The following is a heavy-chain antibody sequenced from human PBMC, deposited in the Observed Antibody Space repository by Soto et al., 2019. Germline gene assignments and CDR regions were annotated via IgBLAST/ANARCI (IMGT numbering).Heavy chain of an antibody. Sequence: QVQLVQSGAAVKKPGASVKVSCKASGFSFTGYYIHWLRQAPGQGLEWMGWINAHSGGTEYAQKFQGRVTLTRDTSIATAYLTLTSLTSDDTTLYYCAKDLTRQLAYWLDPWGPGTQGTVSS. J-gene: IGHJ5*02. V-gene: IGHV1-2*02. CDR2: INAHSGGT. CDR3: AKDLTRQLAYWLDP. CDR1: GFSFTGYY. D-gene: IGHD6-6*01.